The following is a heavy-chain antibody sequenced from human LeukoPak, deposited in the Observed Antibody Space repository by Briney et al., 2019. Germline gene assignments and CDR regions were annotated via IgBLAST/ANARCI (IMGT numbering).Heavy chain of an antibody. CDR2: ISAYNGNA. CDR3: AKSGRVAAAGLAFDY. CDR1: GGTFSSYA. J-gene: IGHJ4*02. V-gene: IGHV1-18*01. Sequence: ASVKVSCKASGGTFSSYAISWVRQAPGQGLEWMGWISAYNGNANYAQKLQGRVTMTTDTSTSAAYMELRSLRSDDTAVYYCAKSGRVAAAGLAFDYWGQGTLVTVSS. D-gene: IGHD6-13*01.